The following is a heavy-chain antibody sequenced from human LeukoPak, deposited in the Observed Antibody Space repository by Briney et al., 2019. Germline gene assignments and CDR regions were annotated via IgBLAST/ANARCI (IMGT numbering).Heavy chain of an antibody. CDR3: ARSSPIVANYYYYGMDV. Sequence: ASVKVSCKASGYTFTGYYMHWVRQAPGQGLEWMGWINPNSGGTTYAQKFQGRVTMTRDTSISTAYMELSRLRSDDTAVYYCARSSPIVANYYYYGMDVWGQGTTVTVSS. D-gene: IGHD5-12*01. J-gene: IGHJ6*02. V-gene: IGHV1-2*02. CDR1: GYTFTGYY. CDR2: INPNSGGT.